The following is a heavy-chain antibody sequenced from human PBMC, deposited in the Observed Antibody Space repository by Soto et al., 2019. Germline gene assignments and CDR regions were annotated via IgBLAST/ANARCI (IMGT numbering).Heavy chain of an antibody. J-gene: IGHJ6*03. D-gene: IGHD6-13*01. CDR2: IYYSGSA. CDR1: GGSITGYY. CDR3: AAAGRGATTLGYMDV. V-gene: IGHV4-59*01. Sequence: QVQLEESGPGLVKPSETLSLTCTVSGGSITGYYLSWLRPPPGKGLEWFGYIYYSGSANYNPSLRSRVTISIDTARNQFPLVRSSVTAADTAVYYCAAAGRGATTLGYMDVWGKGTTVTVSS.